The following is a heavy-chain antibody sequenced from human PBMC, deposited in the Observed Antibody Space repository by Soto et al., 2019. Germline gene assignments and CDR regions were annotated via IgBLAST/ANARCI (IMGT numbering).Heavy chain of an antibody. CDR2: ISYDGSNK. D-gene: IGHD3-16*01. CDR3: TRGEVGVGFDN. V-gene: IGHV3-30-3*01. CDR1: GFTFSSYA. Sequence: PGGSLRLSCAASGFTFSSYAMHWVRQAPGKGLEWVAVISYDGSNKYYADSVKGRFTISRDNSKNTLYLQMNCLRAEDTAVYYCTRGEVGVGFDNWGQGTLVTVSS. J-gene: IGHJ4*02.